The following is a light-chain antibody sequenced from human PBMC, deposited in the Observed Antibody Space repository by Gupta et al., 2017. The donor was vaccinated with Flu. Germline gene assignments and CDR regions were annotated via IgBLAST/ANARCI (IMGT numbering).Light chain of an antibody. CDR3: QQYGTSRT. J-gene: IGKJ1*01. CDR2: ATS. V-gene: IGKV3-20*01. CDR1: QSVSTSY. Sequence: EIVLTQSPGTLSLSPGESATVSCRPSQSVSTSYLAWYQHKPGQAPRLIIYATSTRATGIPDRFSGSGSGTDFTLTISSLEPEDFAVYYCQQYGTSRTFGQGTKVEIK.